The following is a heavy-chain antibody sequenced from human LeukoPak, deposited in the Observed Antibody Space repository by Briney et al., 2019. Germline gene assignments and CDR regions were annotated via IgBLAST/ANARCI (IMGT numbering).Heavy chain of an antibody. Sequence: GGSLRLSCAASGFTFSSYAMSWVRQAPGKGLEWVSGISAGGTNTYYAGSVKGRFTISRDNSKNTLYLQMNSLRAEDTAAYYCAKDHPPYCSGTGCYPFDYWGQGTLVTVSS. CDR1: GFTFSSYA. J-gene: IGHJ4*02. V-gene: IGHV3-23*01. CDR2: ISAGGTNT. CDR3: AKDHPPYCSGTGCYPFDY. D-gene: IGHD2-2*01.